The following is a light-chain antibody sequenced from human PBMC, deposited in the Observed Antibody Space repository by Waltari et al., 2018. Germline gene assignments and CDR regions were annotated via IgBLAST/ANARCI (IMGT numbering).Light chain of an antibody. Sequence: QSVLTQPPSASGSPGQRVTISCSGSSSNIGSNTVNWYQHLPGTAPKLLIYSNNHRPSGVPDLFSGSKSGTSASLAIGGLQSEDEADYYCAVWDDSLNGVVFGGGTKLTVL. V-gene: IGLV1-44*01. CDR1: SSNIGSNT. CDR3: AVWDDSLNGVV. J-gene: IGLJ2*01. CDR2: SNN.